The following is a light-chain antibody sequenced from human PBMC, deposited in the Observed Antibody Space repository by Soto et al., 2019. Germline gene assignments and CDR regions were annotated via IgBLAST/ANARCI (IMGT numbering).Light chain of an antibody. Sequence: EIVLTQSPGTLSLSPGERATLSCRASQTVSSYFLAWYQQKPGQAPRLLIYGTSNRATGIPDRFSGSGSGTDFTLTISRLQPEEFAVYYCQHYGGSPLYSFGQGTKLEI. CDR1: QTVSSYF. J-gene: IGKJ2*01. CDR2: GTS. CDR3: QHYGGSPLYS. V-gene: IGKV3-20*01.